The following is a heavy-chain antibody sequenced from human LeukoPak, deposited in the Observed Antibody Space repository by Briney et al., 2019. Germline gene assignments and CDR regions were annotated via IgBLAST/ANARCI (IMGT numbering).Heavy chain of an antibody. CDR2: ISGSDNTI. Sequence: PGGSLRLSCAASGFTFSSFEMHWVGQAPGKGLEWVSYISGSDNTIYYADSVKGRFTISRDNAQNSLYLQMNSLRAEDTALYYCAREGHYYFDYWGQGTLVTVSS. CDR1: GFTFSSFE. CDR3: AREGHYYFDY. V-gene: IGHV3-48*03. J-gene: IGHJ4*02.